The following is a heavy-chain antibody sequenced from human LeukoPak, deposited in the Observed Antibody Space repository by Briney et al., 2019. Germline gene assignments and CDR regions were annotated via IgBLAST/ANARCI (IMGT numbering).Heavy chain of an antibody. CDR2: IYWDDDK. J-gene: IGHJ4*02. D-gene: IGHD5-24*01. CDR1: GFSLNTSGVG. V-gene: IGHV2-5*02. CDR3: AHSRRWLHNPLMGDFDY. Sequence: SGPTLVNPTQTLTLTCTFSGFSLNTSGVGVGWIRQPPGKALEWLALIYWDDDKRYSPSLKTRLTITKDTSKSQVVLTMTNMDPVDTATYYCAHSRRWLHNPLMGDFDYWGQGTLVTVSS.